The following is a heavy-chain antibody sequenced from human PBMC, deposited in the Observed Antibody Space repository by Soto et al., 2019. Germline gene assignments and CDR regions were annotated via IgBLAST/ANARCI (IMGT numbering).Heavy chain of an antibody. Sequence: EVQLVESGGGLVQPGGSLRLSCTPSGFTFGNFAMSWVRQAPGKGLEWVSSISAGGATTYYADSVKGRVTMSRDNSKNTLSLQMISLRAEDSAVYYCAKDRVGTGWPFDHWGQGTLVTVSS. D-gene: IGHD6-19*01. CDR1: GFTFGNFA. CDR3: AKDRVGTGWPFDH. V-gene: IGHV3-23*04. CDR2: ISAGGATT. J-gene: IGHJ4*02.